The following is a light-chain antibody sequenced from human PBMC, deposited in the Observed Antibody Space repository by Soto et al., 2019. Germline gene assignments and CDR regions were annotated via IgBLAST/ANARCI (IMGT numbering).Light chain of an antibody. CDR3: QKCGSAPFT. CDR2: AAS. V-gene: IGKV1-27*01. Sequence: DIQMTQSPSSLSTSVGDRVTITCRASQGISNYLTWYQQKPGKVPKLLIYAASTVQSGVPSRFSGSGSRTDFTLTISSLQPEDVATYYCQKCGSAPFTVGGGTKVELK. CDR1: QGISNY. J-gene: IGKJ4*01.